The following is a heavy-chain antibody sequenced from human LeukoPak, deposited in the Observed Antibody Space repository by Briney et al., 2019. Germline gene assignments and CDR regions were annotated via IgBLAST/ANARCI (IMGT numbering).Heavy chain of an antibody. CDR3: AREITMVRGVTKLDY. V-gene: IGHV3-48*04. CDR1: GFTFNNYA. J-gene: IGHJ4*02. Sequence: GGSLRLSCVASGFTFNNYAMTWVRQAPGKGLEWVSYISSSGSTIYYADSVKGRFTISRDNAKNSLYLQMNSLRAEDTAVYYCAREITMVRGVTKLDYWGQGTLVTVSS. CDR2: ISSSGSTI. D-gene: IGHD3-10*01.